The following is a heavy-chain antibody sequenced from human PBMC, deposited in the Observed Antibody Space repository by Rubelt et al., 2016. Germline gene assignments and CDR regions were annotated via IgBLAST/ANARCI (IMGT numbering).Heavy chain of an antibody. J-gene: IGHJ5*02. CDR3: ARSPRYDFEDNWFDP. CDR1: GYTFTSYY. V-gene: IGHV1-46*01. CDR2: INPSGGST. D-gene: IGHD3-3*01. Sequence: QVQLVQSGAEVKKPGASVKVSCKASGYTFTSYYMHWVRQAPGQGLEWMGIINPSGGSTSYAQKCQRRVTMTRDTSTVTVYMALSSLRSEDTAVYYCARSPRYDFEDNWFDPWGQGTLVTVSS.